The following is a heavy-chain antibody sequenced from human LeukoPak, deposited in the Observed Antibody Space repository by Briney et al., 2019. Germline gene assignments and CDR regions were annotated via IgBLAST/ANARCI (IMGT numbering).Heavy chain of an antibody. V-gene: IGHV3-15*01. J-gene: IGHJ4*02. D-gene: IGHD2-2*01. CDR1: GFTFSNAW. CDR3: TTSIVPAAITRDY. CDR2: IKSKTDGGTT. Sequence: SGGSLRLSCAASGFTFSNAWMSWVRQAPGKGLEWVGRIKSKTDGGTTDYAAPVKGRFTISRDDSKNTLYLQMNSLKTEDTAVYYCTTSIVPAAITRDYWGQGTLVTVSS.